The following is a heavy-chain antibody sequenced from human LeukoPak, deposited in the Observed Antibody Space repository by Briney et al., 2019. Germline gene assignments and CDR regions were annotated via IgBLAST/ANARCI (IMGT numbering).Heavy chain of an antibody. CDR3: ASGEWPQNY. J-gene: IGHJ4*02. D-gene: IGHD3-10*01. V-gene: IGHV3-53*01. CDR1: GFTVSTNY. Sequence: GGSLRLSCAASGFTVSTNYMTWVRQAPGKGLEWVSLIYSGGNTYYAGSVKGRFTISRDHSKNTLDLQMNSLRAEDTAMYYCASGEWPQNYWGRGTLVTVSS. CDR2: IYSGGNT.